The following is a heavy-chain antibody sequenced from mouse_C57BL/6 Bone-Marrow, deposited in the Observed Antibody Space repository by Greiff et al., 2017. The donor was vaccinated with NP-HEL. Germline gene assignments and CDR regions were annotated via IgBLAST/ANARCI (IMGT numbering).Heavy chain of an antibody. J-gene: IGHJ1*03. Sequence: LQESGAELVMPGASVKLSCKASGYTFTSYWMHWVKQRPGQGLEWIGEIDPSDSYTNYNQKFKGKSTLTVDKSSSTAYMQLSSLTSEDSAVYYCARRYYGSSPWYFDVWGTGTTVTVSS. V-gene: IGHV1-69*01. D-gene: IGHD1-1*01. CDR3: ARRYYGSSPWYFDV. CDR2: IDPSDSYT. CDR1: GYTFTSYW.